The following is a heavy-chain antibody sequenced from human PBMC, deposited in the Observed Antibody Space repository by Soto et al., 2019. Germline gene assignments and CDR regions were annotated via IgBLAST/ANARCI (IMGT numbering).Heavy chain of an antibody. V-gene: IGHV1-69*01. J-gene: IGHJ6*02. CDR2: IIPIFGTA. D-gene: IGHD6-19*01. Sequence: QVQLVQSGDEVKKPGSSVKVSCKASGGTFSSYAISWVRQAPGQGLEWMGGIIPIFGTANYAQKFQGRVTINADESTSTAYRELSSLRSEDTAVYYCARTNSSGWYRTTYYYGMDVWGQGTTVTVSS. CDR1: GGTFSSYA. CDR3: ARTNSSGWYRTTYYYGMDV.